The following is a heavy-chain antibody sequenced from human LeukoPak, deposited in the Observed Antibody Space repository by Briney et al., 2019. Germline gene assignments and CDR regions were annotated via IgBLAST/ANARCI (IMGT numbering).Heavy chain of an antibody. D-gene: IGHD3-10*01. CDR1: GGSISSHY. CDR3: AREAPLSMVRGRGYFDY. V-gene: IGHV4-59*11. Sequence: SETLSLTCTVSGGSISSHYWSWIRQPPGKGLEWIGYIYYSGSTNYNPSLKSRVTISVDTSKNQFSLKLSSVTAADTAVYYCAREAPLSMVRGRGYFDYWGQGTLVTVSS. CDR2: IYYSGST. J-gene: IGHJ4*02.